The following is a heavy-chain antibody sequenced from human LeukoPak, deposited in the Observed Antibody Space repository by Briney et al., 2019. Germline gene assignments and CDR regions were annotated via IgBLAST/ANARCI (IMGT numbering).Heavy chain of an antibody. CDR1: GGTFSSYA. Sequence: ASVKVSCKASGGTFSSYAISWVRQAPGQGLEWMGGIIPIFGTANYAQKFQGRVTITADESTSTAYIELSSLRYEDTAVYYCARSWHCSSTSCYSDWFDPWGQGTLVTVSS. CDR2: IIPIFGTA. J-gene: IGHJ5*02. D-gene: IGHD2-2*01. CDR3: ARSWHCSSTSCYSDWFDP. V-gene: IGHV1-69*01.